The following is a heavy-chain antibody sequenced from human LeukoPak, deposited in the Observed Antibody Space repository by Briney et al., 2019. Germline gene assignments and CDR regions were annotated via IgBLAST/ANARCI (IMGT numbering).Heavy chain of an antibody. D-gene: IGHD5-12*01. CDR1: GFTFSSYW. J-gene: IGHJ4*02. CDR3: ARDTYSGYDPFDY. Sequence: GGSLRLSCAASGFTFSSYWMHWVRQAPGKGLEWVSSISSSSSYIYYADSVKGRFTISRDNAKNSLYLQMNSLRAEDTAVYYCARDTYSGYDPFDYWGQGTLVTVSS. CDR2: ISSSSSYI. V-gene: IGHV3-21*01.